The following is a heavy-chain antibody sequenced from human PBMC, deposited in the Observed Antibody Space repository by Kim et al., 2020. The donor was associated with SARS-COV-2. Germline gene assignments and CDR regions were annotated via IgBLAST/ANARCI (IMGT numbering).Heavy chain of an antibody. CDR3: ARGKWLRAAFDI. D-gene: IGHD5-12*01. J-gene: IGHJ3*02. Sequence: SETLSLTCAVYGGSFSGYYWSWIRQPPGKGLEWIGEINHSGSTNYNPSLKSRVTISVDTSKNQFSLKLSSVTAADTAVYYCARGKWLRAAFDIWGRGTMVTVSS. CDR1: GGSFSGYY. V-gene: IGHV4-34*01. CDR2: INHSGST.